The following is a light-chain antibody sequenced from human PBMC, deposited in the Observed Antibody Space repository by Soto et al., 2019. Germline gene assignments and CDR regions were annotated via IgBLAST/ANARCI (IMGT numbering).Light chain of an antibody. J-gene: IGKJ2*01. CDR1: ESITRW. CDR2: DAS. CDR3: QQYKSRST. Sequence: DIQMTQSPSTLSASVGDRVTITCRASESITRWLAWYHQKPGKAPKLLIYDASSLESGVPSRFSGSGSGTEFTLTITSLQPDDFATYYCQQYKSRSTFGQGTKLEIK. V-gene: IGKV1-5*01.